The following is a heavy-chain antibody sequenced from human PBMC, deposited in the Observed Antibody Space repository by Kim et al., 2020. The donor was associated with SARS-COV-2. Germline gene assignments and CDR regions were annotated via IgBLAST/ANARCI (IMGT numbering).Heavy chain of an antibody. V-gene: IGHV3-21*01. D-gene: IGHD1-26*01. CDR1: KFTFSVYD. Sequence: GGSLRLFCAASKFTFSVYDMTWVRQAPGKGLEWVSSISRSSSFSLYADSVRGRFSISRDNAKSSLYLQMDSLRAEDTAVYHCVRIVGAYFDYWGQGTRVTVSA. CDR3: VRIVGAYFDY. CDR2: ISRSSSFS. J-gene: IGHJ4*02.